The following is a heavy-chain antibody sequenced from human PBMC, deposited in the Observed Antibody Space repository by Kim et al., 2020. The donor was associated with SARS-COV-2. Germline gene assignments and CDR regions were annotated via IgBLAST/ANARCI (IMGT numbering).Heavy chain of an antibody. D-gene: IGHD2-15*01. CDR1: GYIFSNYG. V-gene: IGHV1-3*01. Sequence: ASVKVSCKASGYIFSNYGLHWVRQAPGQSLEWMGWIKVGNGNTKYSQKFQDRVTITRDTSANMAFLVLTSLTSEDAAVYYCARGPYVVWTPYGMDVWGQGTTVTVSS. CDR2: IKVGNGNT. J-gene: IGHJ6*02. CDR3: ARGPYVVWTPYGMDV.